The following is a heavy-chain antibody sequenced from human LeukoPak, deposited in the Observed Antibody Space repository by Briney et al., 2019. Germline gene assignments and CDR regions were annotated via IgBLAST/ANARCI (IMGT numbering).Heavy chain of an antibody. Sequence: SGTLSLTCTVSGGSISSYYWSWIRQPPGKGLEWIGYIYTSGSTNYNPSLKSRVTISVDTSKNQFSLKLSSVTAADTAVYYCARGTDFWSGYLASTYYMDVWGKGTTVTVSS. CDR1: GGSISSYY. V-gene: IGHV4-4*09. CDR2: IYTSGST. CDR3: ARGTDFWSGYLASTYYMDV. J-gene: IGHJ6*03. D-gene: IGHD3-3*01.